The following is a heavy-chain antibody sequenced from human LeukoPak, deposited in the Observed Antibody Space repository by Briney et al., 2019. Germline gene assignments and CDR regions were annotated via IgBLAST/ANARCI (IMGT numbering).Heavy chain of an antibody. CDR2: ISRDSGSI. J-gene: IGHJ5*02. D-gene: IGHD2-8*01. CDR3: ARGGDIVLMVYVPGWFDP. V-gene: IGHV3-9*01. CDR1: GFTFDDYA. Sequence: GGSLRLSCAASGFTFDDYAMHWVRQAPGKGLEWVSGISRDSGSIGYADSAKGRFTISRDNAKNSLYLQMNSLRAEDTAVYYCARGGDIVLMVYVPGWFDPWGQGTLVTVSS.